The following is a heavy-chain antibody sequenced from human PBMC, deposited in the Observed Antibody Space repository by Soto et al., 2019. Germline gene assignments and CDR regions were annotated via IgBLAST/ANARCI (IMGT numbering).Heavy chain of an antibody. Sequence: HVQLQESGPGLVEPSGTLSLTCVVSGDSISSSHWWSWVRQPPWKGLWRIGENFHSGTTKYNPSLESRVSVSVDKSNNQLSLKLSSVTAADTAVYYCARQLERGGLPEGFEYWGQGTLATVSS. D-gene: IGHD1-1*01. CDR3: ARQLERGGLPEGFEY. CDR1: GDSISSSHW. J-gene: IGHJ4*02. CDR2: NFHSGTT. V-gene: IGHV4-4*02.